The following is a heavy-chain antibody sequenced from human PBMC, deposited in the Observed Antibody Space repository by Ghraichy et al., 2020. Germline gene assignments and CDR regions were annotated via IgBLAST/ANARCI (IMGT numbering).Heavy chain of an antibody. CDR2: ISSSSSYI. J-gene: IGHJ4*02. CDR1: GFTFSSYS. Sequence: GALNISCAASGFTFSSYSMNWVRQAPGKGLEWVSSISSSSSYIYYADSVKGRFTISRDNAKNSLYLQMNSLRAEDTAVYYCARRGWLQSQDYWGQGTLVTVS. V-gene: IGHV3-21*01. D-gene: IGHD5-24*01. CDR3: ARRGWLQSQDY.